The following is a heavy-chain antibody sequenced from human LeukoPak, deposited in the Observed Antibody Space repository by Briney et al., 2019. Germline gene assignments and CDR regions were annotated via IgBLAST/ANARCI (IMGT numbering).Heavy chain of an antibody. CDR1: GFTFSSYG. CDR3: AKRDSSGYFYFDY. Sequence: GGSLRLSCAASGFTFSSYGMSWVRQAPGKGLEWVSAITGNGGGTFYADSVKGRFTIFRDNSKSTLYMQMNSLRAEDTAVYYCAKRDSSGYFYFDYWGQGTLVTVSS. J-gene: IGHJ4*02. V-gene: IGHV3-23*01. D-gene: IGHD3-22*01. CDR2: ITGNGGGT.